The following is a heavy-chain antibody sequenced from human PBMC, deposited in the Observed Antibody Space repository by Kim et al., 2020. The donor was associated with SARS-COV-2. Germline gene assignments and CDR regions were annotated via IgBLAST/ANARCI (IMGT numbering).Heavy chain of an antibody. CDR3: ARGRVGGDYNYWYFDL. J-gene: IGHJ2*01. CDR1: GGSISSYY. Sequence: SETLSLTCTVSGGSISSYYWSWIRQPPGKGLEWVGYIYCSGSTTYNPSLRSRVTISVDTSTNQFSLKLSSVTAADTAVYYCARGRVGGDYNYWYFDLWGRGNLVTVSS. V-gene: IGHV4-59*13. D-gene: IGHD4-17*01. CDR2: IYCSGST.